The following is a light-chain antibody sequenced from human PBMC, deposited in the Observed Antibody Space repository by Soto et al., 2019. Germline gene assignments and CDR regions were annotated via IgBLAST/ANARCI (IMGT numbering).Light chain of an antibody. CDR1: QTMNSW. CDR3: QQFNSYPWT. V-gene: IGKV1-5*01. CDR2: DAS. Sequence: DIQIIQSPSTLSASVGDRVTVTCRASQTMNSWLAWYQQKPGQAPNLLIYDASTLESGVPSRFSGSGSGTEFTLTISSLQPDDSATYYCQQFNSYPWTFGQGTKV. J-gene: IGKJ1*01.